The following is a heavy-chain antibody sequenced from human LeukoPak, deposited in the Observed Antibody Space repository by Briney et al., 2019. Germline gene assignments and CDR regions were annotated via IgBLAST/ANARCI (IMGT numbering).Heavy chain of an antibody. J-gene: IGHJ4*02. CDR2: INQDGSEK. CDR3: ASEGRGEYFDY. V-gene: IGHV3-7*01. D-gene: IGHD3-10*01. CDR1: GFTFSSYW. Sequence: GGSLRLSCAASGFTFSSYWMNWVRQAPGKGMEWVANINQDGSEKHYVDSVKGRFTISRDNGKNSLYLQLNSLRAEDTAVYYCASEGRGEYFDYWGQGTLVTVSS.